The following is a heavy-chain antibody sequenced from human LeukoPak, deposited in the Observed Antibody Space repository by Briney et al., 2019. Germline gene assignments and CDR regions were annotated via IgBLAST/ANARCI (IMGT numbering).Heavy chain of an antibody. Sequence: PSETLSLTCTVSGGSISSSSYFWGWIRQPPGKGLEWIGYIYYSGSTYYNPSLKSRVTISVDTSKNQFSLKLSSVTAADTAMYYCARRMGRRFGERYYYYHYMDVWGKGTTVTISS. J-gene: IGHJ6*03. CDR2: IYYSGST. D-gene: IGHD3-10*01. CDR3: ARRMGRRFGERYYYYHYMDV. V-gene: IGHV4-39*07. CDR1: GGSISSSSYF.